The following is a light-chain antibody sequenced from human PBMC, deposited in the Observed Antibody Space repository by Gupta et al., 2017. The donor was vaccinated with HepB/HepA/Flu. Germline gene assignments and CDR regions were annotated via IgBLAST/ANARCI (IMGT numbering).Light chain of an antibody. CDR1: QSVGSNY. CDR3: QQYGSSPYT. CDR2: GAS. J-gene: IGKJ2*01. Sequence: EIVLTQXPGTLSLSPGERATLSCRASQSVGSNYLAWYQQKPGQAPTLLIYGASSRATGIPDRFSGSGSGTDFTLTISRLEPEDFAVYYCQQYGSSPYTFGQGTKLEIK. V-gene: IGKV3-20*01.